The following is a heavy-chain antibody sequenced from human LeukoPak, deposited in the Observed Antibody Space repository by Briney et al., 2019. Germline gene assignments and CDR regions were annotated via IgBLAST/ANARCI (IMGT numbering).Heavy chain of an antibody. CDR3: ARSRRMINPGSAFDI. J-gene: IGHJ3*02. D-gene: IGHD3-22*01. CDR1: GFTFSSYA. CDR2: ISYDGSNK. V-gene: IGHV3-30*04. Sequence: GRSLRLSCAASGFTFSSYAMHWVRQAPGKGLEWVAVISYDGSNKYYADSVKGRFTISRDNPKNTLYLQMNSLRAEDTAVYYCARSRRMINPGSAFDIWGQGTMVTVSS.